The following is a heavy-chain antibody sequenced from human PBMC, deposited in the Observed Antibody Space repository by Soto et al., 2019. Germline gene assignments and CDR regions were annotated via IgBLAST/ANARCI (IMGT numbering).Heavy chain of an antibody. CDR1: GFTFSSYA. CDR3: AKGIQGGAYAQIAY. CDR2: IHASGST. D-gene: IGHD5-12*01. J-gene: IGHJ4*02. Sequence: EVQLLESGGGLVQPGGSLRLSCVASGFTFSSYAMSWVRQAPGMGLEWDSAIHASGSTHYTNSVKGRFTISRDNSKNTLFLQMNTLRVEDTALYYCAKGIQGGAYAQIAYWGQGTLVTVSS. V-gene: IGHV3-23*01.